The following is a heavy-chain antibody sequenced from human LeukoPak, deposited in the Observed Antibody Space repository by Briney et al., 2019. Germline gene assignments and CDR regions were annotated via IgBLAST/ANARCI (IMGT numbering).Heavy chain of an antibody. J-gene: IGHJ5*02. V-gene: IGHV4-39*01. Sequence: SETLSLTCTVSGGSISSSSYYWGWIRQPPGKGLEWIGSIYYSGSTYYNPSLKSRVTISVDTSKNQFSLKLSSVTAADTAAYYCARHTYGSGNSYYYDSSGFKYNWFDPWGQGTLVTVSS. CDR1: GGSISSSSYY. CDR3: ARHTYGSGNSYYYDSSGFKYNWFDP. CDR2: IYYSGST. D-gene: IGHD3-22*01.